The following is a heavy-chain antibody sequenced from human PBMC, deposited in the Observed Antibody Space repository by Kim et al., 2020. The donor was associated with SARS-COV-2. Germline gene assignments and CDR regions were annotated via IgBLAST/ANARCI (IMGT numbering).Heavy chain of an antibody. CDR2: IYYSGST. V-gene: IGHV4-59*13. CDR3: ARSGSRFTISL. CDR1: GGSISSYY. J-gene: IGHJ4*02. D-gene: IGHD3-9*01. Sequence: SETLSLTCNVSGGSISSYYWSWIRQPPGKGLEWIGYIYYSGSTNYNPSLQSRVTISVDTSKNQFSLNLSSVTAADTAVYYCARSGSRFTISLWGQGTLVTVSS.